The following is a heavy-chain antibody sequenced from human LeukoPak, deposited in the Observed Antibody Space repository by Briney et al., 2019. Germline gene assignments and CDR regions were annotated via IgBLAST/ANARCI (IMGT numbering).Heavy chain of an antibody. CDR2: IRTDGHDT. CDR3: ARDLVAGSGSLDY. V-gene: IGHV3-74*01. CDR1: GFSLPNHW. J-gene: IGHJ4*02. Sequence: GGSLRLSCAASGFSLPNHWMHWVRQAPGKGLVWVSRIRTDGHDTSYADSVKGRFTISRDNAKNTLYLQINSLRDEDTAVYYCARDLVAGSGSLDYWGQGTLVTVSS. D-gene: IGHD3-10*01.